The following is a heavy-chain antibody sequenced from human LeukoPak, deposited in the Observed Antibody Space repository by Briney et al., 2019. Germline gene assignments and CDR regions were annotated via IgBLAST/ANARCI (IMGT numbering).Heavy chain of an antibody. J-gene: IGHJ4*02. CDR1: GFTFSSYD. V-gene: IGHV3-21*01. CDR3: ACVQTGHYDFEN. D-gene: IGHD3-9*01. Sequence: GGSLRLSCAASGFTFSSYDMHWVRHATGKGLEWVSSISSSSSYIYYADSVKGRFTISGDNAKNSLYLQMNSLRAEDTAVYYCACVQTGHYDFENWGQGTLVTVSS. CDR2: ISSSSSYI.